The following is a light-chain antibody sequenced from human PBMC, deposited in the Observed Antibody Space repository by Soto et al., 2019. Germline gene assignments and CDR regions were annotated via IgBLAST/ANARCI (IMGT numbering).Light chain of an antibody. V-gene: IGLV2-14*01. CDR1: SSDVGGYNY. CDR3: SSYTSSSTPDV. Sequence: QSVLTQPASVSGSPGQSITISCTGTSSDVGGYNYVSWYQQHPGKAPKLMIYEVSNRPSGVSNRFSGYKSGNTASLTISGLQAEDEADYYCSSYTSSSTPDVFGTGTKVTVL. J-gene: IGLJ1*01. CDR2: EVS.